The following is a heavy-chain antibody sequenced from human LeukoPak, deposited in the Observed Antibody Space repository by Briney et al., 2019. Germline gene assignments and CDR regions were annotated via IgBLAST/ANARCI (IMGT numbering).Heavy chain of an antibody. D-gene: IGHD3-3*01. CDR3: ARYFDFWSGYPNWLDP. CDR2: ISDRGST. CDR1: GSSIRSRYY. J-gene: IGHJ5*02. V-gene: IGHV4-38-2*01. Sequence: SETLSLTCVVSGSSIRSRYYWGWIRQPPGGGLEWIGIISDRGSTYYNSSLRSRVNISVDMSKNQFSLTLRSVTAADTAIYFCARYFDFWSGYPNWLDPWGQGILVIVSA.